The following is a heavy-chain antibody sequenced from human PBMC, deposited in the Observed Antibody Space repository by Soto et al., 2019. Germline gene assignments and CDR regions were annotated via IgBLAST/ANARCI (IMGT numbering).Heavy chain of an antibody. CDR2: ISDSGSAI. D-gene: IGHD6-6*01. CDR3: ARDYSSSSYYYYMDV. J-gene: IGHJ6*03. V-gene: IGHV3-11*01. CDR1: GFTFSDYY. Sequence: GGSLRLSCAASGFTFSDYYMSWIRQAPGKGLEWVSYISDSGSAISYADSVKGRFTISRDNAKNSLYLQMNSLRAEDTSIYYCARDYSSSSYYYYMDVWGKGTTVTVSS.